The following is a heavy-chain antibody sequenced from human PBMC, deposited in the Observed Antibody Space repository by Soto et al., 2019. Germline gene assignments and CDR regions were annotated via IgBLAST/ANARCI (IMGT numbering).Heavy chain of an antibody. J-gene: IGHJ4*02. D-gene: IGHD5-18*01. CDR3: ARAGYSHGYSLGY. Sequence: SVKVSCKASGGTFSSYAISWVRQAPGQGLEWMGGIIPIFGTANYAQKFQGRVTITADESTSTAYMELSSLRSEDTAVYYCARAGYSHGYSLGYWGQGTLVTVSS. CDR1: GGTFSSYA. V-gene: IGHV1-69*13. CDR2: IIPIFGTA.